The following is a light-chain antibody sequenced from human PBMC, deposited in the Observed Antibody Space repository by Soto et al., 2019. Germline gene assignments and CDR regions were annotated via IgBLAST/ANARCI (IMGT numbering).Light chain of an antibody. V-gene: IGKV1-5*03. CDR2: KVS. CDR3: QQYRGYWT. J-gene: IGKJ1*01. Sequence: DIQMTQSPSTLSASVGDRVTITCRASQSVSGWLAWYQQKPGKAPKLLIYKVSHLQSGVPSRFSGSGSGTEFTLTISSLQPDDCATYYCQQYRGYWTFGQGTKVDIK. CDR1: QSVSGW.